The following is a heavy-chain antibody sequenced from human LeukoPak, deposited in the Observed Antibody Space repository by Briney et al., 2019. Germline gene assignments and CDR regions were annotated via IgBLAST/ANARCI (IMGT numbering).Heavy chain of an antibody. D-gene: IGHD5-18*01. V-gene: IGHV4-34*01. CDR2: INHSGST. CDR3: ASVGYSYGLRY. Sequence: PSETLSLTCAVYGGSFCGYYWSWIRQPPGKGLEWIGEINHSGSTNYNPSLKSRVTISVDTSKNQFSLKLSSVTAADTAVYYCASVGYSYGLRYWGQGTLVTVSS. CDR1: GGSFCGYY. J-gene: IGHJ4*02.